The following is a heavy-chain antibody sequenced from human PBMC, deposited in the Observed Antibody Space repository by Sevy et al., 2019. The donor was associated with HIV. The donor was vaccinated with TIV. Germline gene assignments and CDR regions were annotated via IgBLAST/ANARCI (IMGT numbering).Heavy chain of an antibody. CDR2: ISAYNGNT. D-gene: IGHD2-2*02. Sequence: ASVKVSCKASGYTFTSYGISWVRQAPGQGLEWMGWISAYNGNTNYAQKLQGRVTMTTDTSTSTAYMELRSLGSDDTAVYYCARGVDIVVVPAAIEFDYWGQGTLVTVSS. CDR1: GYTFTSYG. CDR3: ARGVDIVVVPAAIEFDY. V-gene: IGHV1-18*01. J-gene: IGHJ4*02.